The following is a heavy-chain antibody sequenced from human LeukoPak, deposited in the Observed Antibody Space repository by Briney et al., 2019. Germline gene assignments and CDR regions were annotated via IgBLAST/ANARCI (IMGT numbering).Heavy chain of an antibody. D-gene: IGHD3-10*01. CDR1: GFTFDDYA. Sequence: PGGSLRLSCAASGFTFDDYAMHWVRQAPGKGLEWVSLISGDGGSTYYADSVKGRFTISRDNSKNSLYPQMNSLRTEDTALYYCAKVFRDYYYYYGMDVWGQGTTVTVSS. V-gene: IGHV3-43*02. CDR2: ISGDGGST. CDR3: AKVFRDYYYYYGMDV. J-gene: IGHJ6*02.